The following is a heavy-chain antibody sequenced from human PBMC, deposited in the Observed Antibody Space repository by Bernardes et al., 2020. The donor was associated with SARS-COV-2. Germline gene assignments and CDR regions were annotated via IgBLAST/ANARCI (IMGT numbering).Heavy chain of an antibody. CDR3: ARDSTVSWFGTDY. J-gene: IGHJ4*02. CDR1: GYTFTGYY. Sequence: ASVKVSCKASGYTFTGYYIHWVRQAPGQGLEWMGWINANSGGTNYAQKFHGRVTMTRDTSISTAYMELSRLRSDDTAVFYCARDSTVSWFGTDYWGQGTLVTVSS. CDR2: INANSGGT. V-gene: IGHV1-2*02. D-gene: IGHD3-10*01.